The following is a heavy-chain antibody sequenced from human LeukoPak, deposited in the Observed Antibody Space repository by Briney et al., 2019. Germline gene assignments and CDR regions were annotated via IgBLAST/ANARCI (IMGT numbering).Heavy chain of an antibody. CDR3: ARDPYCGGDCYPDAFDF. D-gene: IGHD2-21*02. CDR2: ISSSSSYI. J-gene: IGHJ3*01. Sequence: GGSLRLSCAASGFTFSSYRMNWVRQAPGKGLEWVSSISSSSSYIYYADSVKGRFTISRENARNSLYLQMNSLRAEDTAVYYCARDPYCGGDCYPDAFDFWGQGTMVTVSS. V-gene: IGHV3-21*01. CDR1: GFTFSSYR.